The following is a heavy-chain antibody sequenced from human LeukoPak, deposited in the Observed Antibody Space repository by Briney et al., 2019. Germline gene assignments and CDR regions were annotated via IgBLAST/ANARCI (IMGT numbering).Heavy chain of an antibody. V-gene: IGHV4-34*01. CDR3: ARLGTTVTDDAFDI. Sequence: PSETLSLTCAVYGGSFSGYYWSWIRQPPGKGLEWIGEINHSGSTNYNPSLKSRVTISVDTSKNQFSLKLSSVTAADTAVYYCARLGTTVTDDAFDIWGQGTMVTVSS. D-gene: IGHD4-17*01. CDR2: INHSGST. CDR1: GGSFSGYY. J-gene: IGHJ3*02.